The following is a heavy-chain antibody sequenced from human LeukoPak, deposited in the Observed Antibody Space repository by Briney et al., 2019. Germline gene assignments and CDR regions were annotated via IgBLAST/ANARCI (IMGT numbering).Heavy chain of an antibody. D-gene: IGHD2-21*02. Sequence: EASVNVSCKASGYTFTSYGISWVRQAPGQGLEWMGWISAYNGNTNYAQKLQGRVTMTTDTFTSTAYMELRSLRSDDTAVYYCARDFWVVTASDAFDIWGQGTMVTVSS. CDR3: ARDFWVVTASDAFDI. CDR1: GYTFTSYG. CDR2: ISAYNGNT. V-gene: IGHV1-18*01. J-gene: IGHJ3*02.